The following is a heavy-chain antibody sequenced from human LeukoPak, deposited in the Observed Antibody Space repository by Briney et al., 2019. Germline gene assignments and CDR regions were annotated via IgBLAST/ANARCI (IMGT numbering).Heavy chain of an antibody. CDR1: GGSISSYY. J-gene: IGHJ6*02. D-gene: IGHD2-2*01. CDR2: IYTSGST. V-gene: IGHV4-4*07. CDR3: ARDPERGPSSTSFYYYYYGMDV. Sequence: SETLSLTCTVSGGSISSYYWSWIRQPAGKGLEWIGRIYTSGSTNYNPSLKSRVTMSVDTSKNQFSLKLSSVTAADTAVYHCARDPERGPSSTSFYYYYYGMDVWGQGTTVTVSS.